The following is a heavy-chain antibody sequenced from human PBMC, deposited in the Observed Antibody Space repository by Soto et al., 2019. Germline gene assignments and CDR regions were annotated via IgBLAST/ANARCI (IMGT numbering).Heavy chain of an antibody. D-gene: IGHD3-22*01. J-gene: IGHJ5*01. V-gene: IGHV1-18*01. CDR1: GYTFTSYG. Sequence: GASVKVSCKAYGYTFTSYGISWVRQAPGQGLEWMGWISAYNGNTNYAQKLQGRVTMTTDTSTSTAYMELRSLRSDDTAVYYCARTEYYDSSDRFNWFDSWGQGTLVTVSS. CDR2: ISAYNGNT. CDR3: ARTEYYDSSDRFNWFDS.